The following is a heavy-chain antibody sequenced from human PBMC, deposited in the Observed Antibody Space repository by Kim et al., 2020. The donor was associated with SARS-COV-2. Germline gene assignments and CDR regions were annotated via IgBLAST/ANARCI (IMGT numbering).Heavy chain of an antibody. D-gene: IGHD3-10*01. CDR2: IWYDGSNK. CDR3: ARDLGGFGELLFPYYYYYGMDV. CDR1: GFTFSSYG. Sequence: GGSLRLSCAASGFTFSSYGMHWVRQAPGKGLEWVAVIWYDGSNKYYADSVKGRFTISRDNSKNPLYLQMNSLRAEYTAVYYCARDLGGFGELLFPYYYYYGMDVWGQGTTVTVSS. V-gene: IGHV3-33*01. J-gene: IGHJ6*02.